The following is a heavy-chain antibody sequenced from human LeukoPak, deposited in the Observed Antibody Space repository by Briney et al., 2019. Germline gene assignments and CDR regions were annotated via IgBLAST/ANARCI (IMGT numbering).Heavy chain of an antibody. CDR1: GFTFSSYA. Sequence: GGSLRLSCAASGFTFSSYAMHWVRQAPGKGLEGVAVISYDGSNKYYADSVKGRFTISRDNSKNTLYLQMNSLRAEDTAVYYSASNTHRYYFDYWGQGTLVTVSS. V-gene: IGHV3-30-3*01. J-gene: IGHJ4*02. CDR3: ASNTHRYYFDY. CDR2: ISYDGSNK. D-gene: IGHD2-2*02.